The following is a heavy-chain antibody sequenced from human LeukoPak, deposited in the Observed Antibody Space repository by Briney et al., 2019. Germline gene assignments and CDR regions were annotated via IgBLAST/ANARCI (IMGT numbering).Heavy chain of an antibody. CDR2: ISSSGSYI. V-gene: IGHV3-21*01. Sequence: PGGSLRLSCAASGFTFSNYPMGWVRQAPGKGLEWVSSISSSGSYIYYADSVKGRFTISRDNAKNSLYQQMNSLRAEDSAVYYCARGGGSYGKYYFDYWGQGTLVTVSS. D-gene: IGHD5-18*01. CDR3: ARGGGSYGKYYFDY. J-gene: IGHJ4*02. CDR1: GFTFSNYP.